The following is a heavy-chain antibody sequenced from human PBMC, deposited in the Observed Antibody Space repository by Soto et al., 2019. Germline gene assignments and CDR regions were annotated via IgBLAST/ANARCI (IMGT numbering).Heavy chain of an antibody. CDR3: AGPHCSNGVCYTAGFYYFGMDV. CDR1: GFTFSSYE. CDR2: ISSSGSTI. Sequence: PGGSLRLSCAASGFTFSSYEMNWVRQAPGKGLEWVSYISSSGSTIYYADSVKGRFTISRDNAKNSLYLQMNSLRAEDTAVYYCAGPHCSNGVCYTAGFYYFGMDVWGQGTTVTVSS. D-gene: IGHD2-8*01. J-gene: IGHJ6*02. V-gene: IGHV3-48*03.